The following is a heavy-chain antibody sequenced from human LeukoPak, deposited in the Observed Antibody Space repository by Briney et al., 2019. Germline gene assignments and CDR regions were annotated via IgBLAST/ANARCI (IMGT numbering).Heavy chain of an antibody. CDR2: IYWDDDK. CDR1: GFSLNTNGVG. CDR3: THVVWFGDHYYFDL. J-gene: IGHJ2*01. Sequence: SGPTLVKPTQTLTLTCTFSGFSLNTNGVGVGWIRQPPGKALEWLALIYWDDDKRYSPSLKSRLTITKDTSKNQVVVTMTNVDPVDTATYYCTHVVWFGDHYYFDLWGRGTLVTVSS. V-gene: IGHV2-5*02. D-gene: IGHD3-10*01.